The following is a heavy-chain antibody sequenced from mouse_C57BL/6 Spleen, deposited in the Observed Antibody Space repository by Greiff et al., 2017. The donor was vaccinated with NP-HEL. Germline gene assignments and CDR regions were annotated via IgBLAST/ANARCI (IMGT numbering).Heavy chain of an antibody. CDR3: GRDHSFGCGYGYCVV. J-gene: IGHJ1*03. Sequence: EVKLQESGPGLVKPSQSLSLTCSVTGYSITSGYSWNWIRQFPGNKLEWMGYISYDGSNNYNPSLNNRISITRDTAKNPFFLKLNSVTTEDTATYYCGRDHSFGCGYGYCVVWGTGTTVTVSS. V-gene: IGHV3-6*01. D-gene: IGHD3-3*01. CDR1: GYSITSGYS. CDR2: ISYDGSN.